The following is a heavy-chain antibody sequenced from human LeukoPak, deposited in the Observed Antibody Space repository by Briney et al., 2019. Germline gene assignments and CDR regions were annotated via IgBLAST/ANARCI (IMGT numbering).Heavy chain of an antibody. J-gene: IGHJ5*02. V-gene: IGHV3-66*01. D-gene: IGHD3-10*01. CDR2: IYSGGST. Sequence: GGSLRLSCAASGFTVSSNYMSWVRQAPGKGLEWVSVIYSGGSTYYADSVKGRFTISRDNSKNTLYLQMNSLRAEDTAVYYCARFPKYGSGSLSGSGAWGQGTLVTVSS. CDR1: GFTVSSNY. CDR3: ARFPKYGSGSLSGSGA.